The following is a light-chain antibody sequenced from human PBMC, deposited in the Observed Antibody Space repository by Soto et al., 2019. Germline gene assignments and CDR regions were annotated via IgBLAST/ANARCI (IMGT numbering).Light chain of an antibody. J-gene: IGLJ3*02. CDR3: AAWDDNLNGPV. CDR2: SNN. Sequence: QSVLTQISSASGTPGQRVTISCSGSSSNFGSNTVNWYQQLPGTAPKLLIYSNNQRPSGVPDRFSGSKSGTSASLAISGLQSEDEADYYCAAWDDNLNGPVFGGGTQLTVL. V-gene: IGLV1-44*01. CDR1: SSNFGSNT.